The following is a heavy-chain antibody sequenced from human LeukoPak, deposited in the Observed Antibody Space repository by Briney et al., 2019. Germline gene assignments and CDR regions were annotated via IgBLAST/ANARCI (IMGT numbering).Heavy chain of an antibody. Sequence: PSETLSLICTVSGGSISSSSYYWAWIRQPPGKGLEYIGSYSGSTYYNPSLKSRVTISVDTSKKQFSLKLSSVTAADTAVYYCARSSYGAGSKPYWVDYWGQGTLVTVSS. J-gene: IGHJ4*02. D-gene: IGHD3-10*01. CDR2: YSGST. CDR1: GGSISSSSYY. V-gene: IGHV4-39*01. CDR3: ARSSYGAGSKPYWVDY.